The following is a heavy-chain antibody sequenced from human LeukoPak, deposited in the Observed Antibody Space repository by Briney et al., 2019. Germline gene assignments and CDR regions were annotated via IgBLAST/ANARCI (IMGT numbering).Heavy chain of an antibody. V-gene: IGHV4-61*02. CDR3: VGQQLIRSGIDD. CDR2: MSSSGIS. J-gene: IGHJ4*02. D-gene: IGHD6-13*01. Sequence: SETLSLTCTVSNGSISSDTYFWSWIRQPAGKGLEWIGRMSSSGISTYSPSLKSRVTISIDTSRNQFSMNLTSVTAADTAVYYCVGQQLIRSGIDDWGQGTRVAVSS. CDR1: NGSISSDTYF.